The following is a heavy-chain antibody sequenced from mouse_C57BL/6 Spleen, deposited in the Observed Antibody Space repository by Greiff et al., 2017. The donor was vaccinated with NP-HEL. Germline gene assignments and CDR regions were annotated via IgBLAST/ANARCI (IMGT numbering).Heavy chain of an antibody. CDR3: ARGDYDVGYYAMDY. CDR1: GFTFSDYG. D-gene: IGHD2-4*01. V-gene: IGHV5-17*01. Sequence: DVMLVESGGGLVKPGGSLKLSCAASGFTFSDYGMHWVRQAPEKGLEWVAYISSGSSTIYYADTVKGRFTISRDNAKNTLFLQMTSLRSEDTAMYYCARGDYDVGYYAMDYWGQGTSVTVSS. CDR2: ISSGSSTI. J-gene: IGHJ4*01.